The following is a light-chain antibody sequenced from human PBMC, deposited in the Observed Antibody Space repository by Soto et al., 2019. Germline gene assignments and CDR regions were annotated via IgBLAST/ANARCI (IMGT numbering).Light chain of an antibody. Sequence: QCALTQPASVSRTPGQSITISCTGTSSDVGCYNYVSWYQQHPGKAPKRMIYVISNRPSGVSNRCSGSKCGNTAHLTISGLQAEDEAYYCCSSYTSRSALVLGTGTKVTV. CDR3: SSYTSRSALV. V-gene: IGLV2-14*01. CDR2: VIS. J-gene: IGLJ1*01. CDR1: SSDVGCYNY.